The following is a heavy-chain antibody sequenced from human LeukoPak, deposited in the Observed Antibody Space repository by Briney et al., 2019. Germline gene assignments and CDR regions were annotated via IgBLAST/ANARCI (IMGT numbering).Heavy chain of an antibody. CDR1: GDSISSGYY. Sequence: SETLSLTCTVSGDSISSGYYWCCIRPPPEKWLEWIGIIYRGGSTLYTPSPKSRVTISIDTSKNQLSLNLSSVTAADTAVYYCARDEYSYGSRTHPYFSDSWGQGTLVTVSS. V-gene: IGHV4-38-2*02. J-gene: IGHJ4*02. D-gene: IGHD5-18*01. CDR3: ARDEYSYGSRTHPYFSDS. CDR2: IYRGGST.